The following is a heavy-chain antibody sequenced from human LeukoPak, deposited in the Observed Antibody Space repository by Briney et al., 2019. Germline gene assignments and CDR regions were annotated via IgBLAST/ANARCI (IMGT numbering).Heavy chain of an antibody. D-gene: IGHD6-19*01. V-gene: IGHV3-30*18. CDR1: GFTFSSYG. CDR2: ISYDGSNK. CDR3: AKVSGGGWRLTYYFDY. J-gene: IGHJ4*02. Sequence: GGSLRLSCAASGFTFSSYGMHWVRQAPGKGLEWVAVISYDGSNKYYADSVKGRFTISRDNSRNTLYLQMNSLRAEDTAVYYCAKVSGGGWRLTYYFDYWGQGTLVTVSS.